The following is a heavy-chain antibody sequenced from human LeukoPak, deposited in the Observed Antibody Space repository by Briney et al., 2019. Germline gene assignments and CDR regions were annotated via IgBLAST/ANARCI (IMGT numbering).Heavy chain of an antibody. D-gene: IGHD2-21*02. CDR3: ASGSPPHIVVVTATPNYYGMDV. CDR2: MNPNSGNT. Sequence: ASVKVSCKASGYTFTSYDINWVRQATGQGLEWMGWMNPNSGNTGYAQKFQGRVNMTGNPSKGTAYLELSSLRSEDTAVYYCASGSPPHIVVVTATPNYYGMDVWGQGTTVTVSS. V-gene: IGHV1-8*01. J-gene: IGHJ6*02. CDR1: GYTFTSYD.